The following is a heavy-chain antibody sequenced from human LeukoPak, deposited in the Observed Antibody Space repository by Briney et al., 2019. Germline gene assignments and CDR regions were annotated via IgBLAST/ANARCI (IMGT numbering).Heavy chain of an antibody. CDR1: VYTLTGYD. CDR2: INPNSGGT. V-gene: IGHV1-2*02. J-gene: IGHJ4*02. D-gene: IGHD3-22*01. Sequence: GASVKVSRTASVYTLTGYDLHWMRQAHGQGLEWMGWINPNSGGTNYAQKFQGRVTMTRDTSISTAYMELSRLRSDDTAVYYCARGGLGYYDSSGYPLWGQGTLVTVSS. CDR3: ARGGLGYYDSSGYPL.